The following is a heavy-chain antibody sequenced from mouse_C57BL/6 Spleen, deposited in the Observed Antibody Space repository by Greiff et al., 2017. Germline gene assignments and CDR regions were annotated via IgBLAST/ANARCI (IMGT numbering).Heavy chain of an antibody. V-gene: IGHV1-72*01. D-gene: IGHD2-1*01. CDR1: GYTFTSYW. CDR2: IDPNSGGT. J-gene: IGHJ2*01. Sequence: QVQLQQPGAELVKPGASVKLSCKASGYTFTSYWMHWVKQRPGRGLEWIGRIDPNSGGTKYNEKFKSKATLTVDKPSSTAYMQLSSLTSEDSAVYYCAREELYYGNYFDYWGKGTTLTVSS. CDR3: AREELYYGNYFDY.